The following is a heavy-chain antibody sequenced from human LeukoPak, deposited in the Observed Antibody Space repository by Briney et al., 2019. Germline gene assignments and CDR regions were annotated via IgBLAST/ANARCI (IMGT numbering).Heavy chain of an antibody. CDR1: GGSFSGYY. D-gene: IGHD5-18*01. J-gene: IGHJ4*02. CDR2: INHSGST. V-gene: IGHV4-34*01. Sequence: SETLSLTCAVYGGSFSGYYWSWIRQPPGKGLEWIGEINHSGSTNYNPSLKSRVTISVDTSKNQFSLKLSSVTAADTAVYYCAIGRQLWLRRYFDYWGQGTLVTVSP. CDR3: AIGRQLWLRRYFDY.